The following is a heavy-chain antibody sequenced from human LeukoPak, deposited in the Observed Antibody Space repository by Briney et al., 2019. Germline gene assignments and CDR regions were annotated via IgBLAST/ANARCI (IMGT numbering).Heavy chain of an antibody. CDR3: AKESNDFWSGRPEYFQH. CDR2: ISGSGGST. D-gene: IGHD3-3*01. CDR1: GFTFSSYA. V-gene: IGHV3-23*01. J-gene: IGHJ1*01. Sequence: PGGSLRLSCAASGFTFSSYAMSWVRQAPGKGLEWVSAISGSGGSTYYADSVKGRFTISRDNSKNTLYLQMSSLRAEDTAVYYCAKESNDFWSGRPEYFQHWGQGTLVTVSS.